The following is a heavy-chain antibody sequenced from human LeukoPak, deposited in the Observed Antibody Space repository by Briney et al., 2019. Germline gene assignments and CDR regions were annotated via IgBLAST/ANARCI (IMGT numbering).Heavy chain of an antibody. Sequence: SETLSLTCTVSGGSISSGTYYWSWTRQPAGKGLEWIGRIYTSGSTNYNPSLKSRVTISVDTSKNQFSLKLSSLTAADTAVYYCARGLVGATTLGAFDIWGQGTMVTVSS. CDR3: ARGLVGATTLGAFDI. CDR1: GGSISSGTYY. CDR2: IYTSGST. J-gene: IGHJ3*02. V-gene: IGHV4-61*02. D-gene: IGHD1-26*01.